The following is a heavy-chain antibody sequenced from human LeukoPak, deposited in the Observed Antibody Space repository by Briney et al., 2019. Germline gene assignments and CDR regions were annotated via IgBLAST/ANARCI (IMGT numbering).Heavy chain of an antibody. D-gene: IGHD3-10*01. V-gene: IGHV3-30*18. CDR3: AKEKVDYYGSGNAFDI. J-gene: IGHJ3*02. CDR1: GFTLSSDG. Sequence: PGGSLRLSCAASGFTLSSDGMHWVRQAPGKGLEWVAVISYDGSNKYYADSVKGRFTISRDNSKNTLYLQMNSLRAEDTAVYYCAKEKVDYYGSGNAFDIWGQGTMVTVSS. CDR2: ISYDGSNK.